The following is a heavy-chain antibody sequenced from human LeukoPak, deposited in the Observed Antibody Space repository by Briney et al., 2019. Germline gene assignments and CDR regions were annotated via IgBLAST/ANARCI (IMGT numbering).Heavy chain of an antibody. CDR1: GFTFSSYW. J-gene: IGHJ4*02. D-gene: IGHD3-10*01. V-gene: IGHV3-7*01. CDR3: ATYIIGPTIDY. Sequence: GGSLRLSCAASGFTFSSYWMSWVRQAPGKGLEWVANIKQDGSEKYYVDSVKGRFTISRDNAKNSLYLQMNSLRADDTAIYYCATYIIGPTIDYWGQGTLVTVSA. CDR2: IKQDGSEK.